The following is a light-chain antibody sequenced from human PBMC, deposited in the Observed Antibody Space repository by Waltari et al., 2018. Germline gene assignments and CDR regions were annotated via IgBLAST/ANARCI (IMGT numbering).Light chain of an antibody. V-gene: IGKV3-11*01. CDR3: QQRSTWPPSVT. CDR1: QSIDSS. Sequence: EIVLTQSPATLSLSPGERATVSCRASQSIDSSLGWYQHKPGQPPRLLIYDASIMATGIPARFSGSGSGTDFTLTITSLEPEDFAVYYCQQRSTWPPSVTFGQGTKLEI. J-gene: IGKJ2*01. CDR2: DAS.